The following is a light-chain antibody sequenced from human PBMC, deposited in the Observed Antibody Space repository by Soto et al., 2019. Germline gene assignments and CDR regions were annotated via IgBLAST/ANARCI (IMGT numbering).Light chain of an antibody. V-gene: IGKV3-15*01. CDR3: QQYNNWPWT. Sequence: EIVMTQSPATLSVSPGERATFSCRASQSVSSNLAWYQQKPGQAPRLLMYGASSRATGVPARFSGSGSGTEFTLTISSLQSEDFAVYYCQQYNNWPWTFGQGTKVDIK. CDR2: GAS. J-gene: IGKJ1*01. CDR1: QSVSSN.